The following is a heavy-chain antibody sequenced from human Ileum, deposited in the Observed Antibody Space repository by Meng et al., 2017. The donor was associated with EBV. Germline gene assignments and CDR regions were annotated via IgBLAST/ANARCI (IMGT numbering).Heavy chain of an antibody. Sequence: QVQLQGSGPGLVKPSETLYLPCTVSGDSISNYYWSWIRQPPGKGLEWIGYIYYSGSSNYNPSLKSRVTISVDTSKNQLSLKLSSVTAADTAVYYCAREDYYDSSGYWAFDPWGQGILVTVSS. V-gene: IGHV4-59*01. CDR1: GDSISNYY. CDR2: IYYSGSS. CDR3: AREDYYDSSGYWAFDP. D-gene: IGHD3-22*01. J-gene: IGHJ5*02.